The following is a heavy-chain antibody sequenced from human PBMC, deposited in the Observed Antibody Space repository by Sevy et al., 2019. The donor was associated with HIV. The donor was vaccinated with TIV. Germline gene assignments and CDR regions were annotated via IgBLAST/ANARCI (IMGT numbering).Heavy chain of an antibody. J-gene: IGHJ4*02. V-gene: IGHV3-23*01. CDR3: AKHRLYCTTTRCYSGQFDY. Sequence: GSLRLSCAASGFTFGDYAMTWVRQAPGKGLEWISAASNTAVNTFYADSVKGRFTISRDNSKNTLYLQMNSLRAEDTAVYYCAKHRLYCTTTRCYSGQFDYWGQGALVTVSS. CDR2: ASNTAVNT. CDR1: GFTFGDYA. D-gene: IGHD2-2*01.